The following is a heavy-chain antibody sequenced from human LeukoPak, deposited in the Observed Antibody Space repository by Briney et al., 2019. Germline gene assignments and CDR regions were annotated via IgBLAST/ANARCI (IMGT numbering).Heavy chain of an antibody. V-gene: IGHV3-7*01. D-gene: IGHD3-10*01. CDR2: INTDGSTT. CDR1: GFTFSDYW. Sequence: PGGSLRLSCAASGFTFSDYWIDWVHQAPGQGLEWVANINTDGSTTNYVESVRGRFTISRDNTRNSLSLQMNNLRDEDTAVYYCARNRGGQQFDCWGQGTLLTVSS. J-gene: IGHJ4*02. CDR3: ARNRGGQQFDC.